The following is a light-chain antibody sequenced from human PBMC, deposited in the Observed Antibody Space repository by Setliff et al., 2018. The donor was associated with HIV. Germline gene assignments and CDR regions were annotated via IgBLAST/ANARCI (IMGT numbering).Light chain of an antibody. V-gene: IGLV2-14*01. CDR2: DVS. J-gene: IGLJ1*01. CDR1: SSDVGGYNY. Sequence: QSVLTQPASVSGSPGQSITISCTGTSSDVGGYNYVSWYQQDPGKAPKVMIYDVSKRPSGVSDRFSGSKSGNTASLTISGLQADDEADYYCSSYTSSSTYVFGTGTKV. CDR3: SSYTSSSTYV.